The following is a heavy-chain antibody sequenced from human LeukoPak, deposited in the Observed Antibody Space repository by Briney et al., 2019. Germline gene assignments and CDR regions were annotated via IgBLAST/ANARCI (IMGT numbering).Heavy chain of an antibody. CDR2: LPPDELGI. CDR1: GFTFTNYW. D-gene: IGHD6-6*01. CDR3: VGTIASRGSEY. J-gene: IGHJ4*02. Sequence: GGSLRLSCAASGFTFTNYWMHWVRQAPGMGLVWVSRLPPDELGIIYADSVKGRFTVSRDNAKNTVYLQMNNLRVDDTAMYYCVGTIASRGSEYWGQGAPVTVSS. V-gene: IGHV3-74*01.